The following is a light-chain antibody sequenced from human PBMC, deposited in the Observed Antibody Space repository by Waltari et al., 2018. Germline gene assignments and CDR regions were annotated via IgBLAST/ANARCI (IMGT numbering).Light chain of an antibody. CDR1: QSLRSV. J-gene: IGKJ1*01. CDR3: QQRDNWPWT. V-gene: IGKV3-11*01. CDR2: DAS. Sequence: DIVLTQSPATVSLSPGERATLSCRTSQSLRSVAAWYHQKPGRPPRLLIADASNRASGISDRITASGSGLDFTLTISSLEPEDVGVYYCQQRDNWPWTFGQGTKVEIK.